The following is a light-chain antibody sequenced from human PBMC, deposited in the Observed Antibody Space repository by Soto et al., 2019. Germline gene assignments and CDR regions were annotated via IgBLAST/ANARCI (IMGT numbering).Light chain of an antibody. CDR3: HPYGTSPLT. V-gene: IGKV3-20*01. CDR1: QSSTTS. CDR2: DAS. Sequence: EIVLTQSPGTAPLSPGVRATLACRASQSSTTSLAWYPRKPCQAPRLLIYDASTRATAIPDRFSGSGSVTDFTLTLSSLEAAEFAVYYCHPYGTSPLTFGGPTKVAIK. J-gene: IGKJ4*01.